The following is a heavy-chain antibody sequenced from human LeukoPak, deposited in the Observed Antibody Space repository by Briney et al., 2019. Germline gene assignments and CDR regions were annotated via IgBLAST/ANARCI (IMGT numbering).Heavy chain of an antibody. V-gene: IGHV3-30-3*01. CDR1: GFTSSSYA. CDR2: ISYDGSNK. CDR3: ARRFYCTNGVCYDYYFDY. D-gene: IGHD2-8*01. Sequence: PGRSLRLSCAASGFTSSSYAMHWVRQAPGKGLEWVAVISYDGSNKYYADSVKGRFTISRDNSRNTLYLQMNSLRAEDTAVYYCARRFYCTNGVCYDYYFDYWGQGTLVTVSS. J-gene: IGHJ4*02.